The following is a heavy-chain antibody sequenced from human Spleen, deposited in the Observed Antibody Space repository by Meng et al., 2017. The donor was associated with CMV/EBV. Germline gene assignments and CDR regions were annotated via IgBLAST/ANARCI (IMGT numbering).Heavy chain of an antibody. V-gene: IGHV3-21*03. CDR3: ARGAAAAGPYYFDY. D-gene: IGHD6-13*01. Sequence: SGFTFISYSMNWVRQAPGKGLEWVSSISTSNDYIYYADSLKGRFAISRDDAKNSLYLQMNSLRAEDTALYYCARGAAAAGPYYFDYWGQGTLVTVSS. CDR1: GFTFISYS. J-gene: IGHJ4*02. CDR2: ISTSNDYI.